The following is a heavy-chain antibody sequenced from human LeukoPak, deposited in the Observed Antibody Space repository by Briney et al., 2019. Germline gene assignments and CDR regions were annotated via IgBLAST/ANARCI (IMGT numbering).Heavy chain of an antibody. V-gene: IGHV4-31*03. CDR3: ARGLGYCSSTSCSRGAFDI. D-gene: IGHD2-2*01. CDR1: GGSISSGGYY. CDR2: IYYSGST. J-gene: IGHJ3*02. Sequence: SETLSLTCTVSGGSISSGGYYWSWIRQHPGKGLEWIGYIYYSGSTYYNPSLKSRVTISVDTSKNQFSLKLSSVTAADTAVYHCARGLGYCSSTSCSRGAFDIWGQGTMVTVSS.